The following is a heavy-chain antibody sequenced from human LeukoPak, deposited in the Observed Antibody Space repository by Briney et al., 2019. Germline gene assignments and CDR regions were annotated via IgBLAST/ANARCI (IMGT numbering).Heavy chain of an antibody. CDR1: GGTFSSYA. CDR2: IIPIFGTA. Sequence: ASVKVSCKASGGTFSSYAISWVRQAPGQGLEWMGGIIPIFGTANYAQKFQGRVTITADKSTSTAYMELSSLRSEDTAVYYCAREALSTVTPIGWGQGTLVTVSS. V-gene: IGHV1-69*06. J-gene: IGHJ4*02. D-gene: IGHD4-11*01. CDR3: AREALSTVTPIG.